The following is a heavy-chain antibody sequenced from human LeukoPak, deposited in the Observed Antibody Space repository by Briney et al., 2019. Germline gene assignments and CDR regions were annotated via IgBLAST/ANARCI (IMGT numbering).Heavy chain of an antibody. V-gene: IGHV3-30*02. J-gene: IGHJ4*02. CDR2: IRYDGSNK. Sequence: GGSLRLSCAASGFTFSSYGMHWVRQAPGKGLEWVAFIRYDGSNKYYADSVKGRFTISRDNSKNTLYLQMNSLRAEDTAVYYCARVFSEDYDFWSGYSMAGGYWGQGTLVTVSS. CDR3: ARVFSEDYDFWSGYSMAGGY. D-gene: IGHD3-3*01. CDR1: GFTFSSYG.